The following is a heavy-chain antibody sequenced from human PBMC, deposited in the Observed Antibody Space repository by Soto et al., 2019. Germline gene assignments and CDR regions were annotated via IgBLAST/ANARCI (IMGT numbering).Heavy chain of an antibody. D-gene: IGHD3-22*01. CDR3: VGGRGGYYYDSSGPFDI. CDR1: VFTVSSNY. Sequence: PVGSLRLSCASSVFTVSSNYMSWVRQSPGKGLEWVSVIYSGGSTYYADSVKGRFTISRDNSKNTLYLQMNRLRAEDTAVYYCVGGRGGYYYDSSGPFDIWGQGTMVTVSS. CDR2: IYSGGST. J-gene: IGHJ3*02. V-gene: IGHV3-53*01.